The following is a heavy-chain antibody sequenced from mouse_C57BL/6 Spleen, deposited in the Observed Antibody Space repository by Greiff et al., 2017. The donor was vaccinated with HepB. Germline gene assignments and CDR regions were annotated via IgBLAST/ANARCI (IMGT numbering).Heavy chain of an antibody. D-gene: IGHD2-3*01. CDR3: ATMMVIYYFDY. CDR2: ISDGGSYT. V-gene: IGHV5-4*03. Sequence: EVKLMESGGGLVKPGGSLKLSCAASGFTFSSYAMSWVRQTPEKRLEWVATISDGGSYTYYPDNVKGRFTISRDNAKNNLYLQMSHLKSEDTAMYYCATMMVIYYFDYWGQGTTLTVSS. CDR1: GFTFSSYA. J-gene: IGHJ2*01.